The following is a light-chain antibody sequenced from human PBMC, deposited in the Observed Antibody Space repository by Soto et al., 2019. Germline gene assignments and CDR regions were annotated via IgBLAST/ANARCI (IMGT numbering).Light chain of an antibody. CDR3: SSYTSGSTVI. CDR1: RSDVGGYNY. V-gene: IGLV2-14*01. J-gene: IGLJ2*01. CDR2: EVT. Sequence: QSALTQPASVSGSPGQSITISCTGTRSDVGGYNYVSWYQYHPGKAPKLLIYEVTNRPAEVSNRFSGSKSGITASLTISGLQSEDEADYYCSSYTSGSTVIFGGGTKVTVL.